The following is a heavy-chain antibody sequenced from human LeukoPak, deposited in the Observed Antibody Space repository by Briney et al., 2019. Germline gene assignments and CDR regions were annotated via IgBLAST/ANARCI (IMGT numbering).Heavy chain of an antibody. Sequence: PGGSLRLSCAASGFTFSSYSMNWVRQAPGKGLEWVSSISSSSSYIYYADSVKGRFTISRDNAKNSLYLQMNSLRAEDTAVYYCARDEGVTGTKGLFDYWGQGTLVTVSS. J-gene: IGHJ4*02. CDR1: GFTFSSYS. V-gene: IGHV3-21*01. CDR2: ISSSSSYI. D-gene: IGHD1-7*01. CDR3: ARDEGVTGTKGLFDY.